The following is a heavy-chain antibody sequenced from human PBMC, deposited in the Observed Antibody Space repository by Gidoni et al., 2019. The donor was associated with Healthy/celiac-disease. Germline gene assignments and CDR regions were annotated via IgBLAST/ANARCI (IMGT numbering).Heavy chain of an antibody. J-gene: IGHJ4*02. CDR3: ARIASDSSAEGSYFDY. CDR2: IFSNDEK. D-gene: IGHD3-22*01. CDR1: GFSLSNARMG. V-gene: IGHV2-26*01. Sequence: QVTLKESGPVLVKPTETLTLTCTVPGFSLSNARMGVSWIRQPPGKALEWLAHIFSNDEKSYSTSLKSRLTISKDTSKSQVVLTMTNMDPVDTATYYCARIASDSSAEGSYFDYWGQGTLVTVSS.